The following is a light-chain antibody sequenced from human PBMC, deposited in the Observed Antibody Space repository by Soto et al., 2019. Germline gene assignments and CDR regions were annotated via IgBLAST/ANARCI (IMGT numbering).Light chain of an antibody. J-gene: IGKJ1*01. CDR1: QSVSSSY. CDR2: GAS. V-gene: IGKV3D-20*02. CDR3: QQRNVWPRT. Sequence: EIVLTQSPAILSVSPGERATLSCRASQSVSSSYLAWYQQKPGQAPRLLIYGASSRATGIPDRFSGSGSGTDFTLTISTLEAEDFAVYYCQQRNVWPRTFGRGTKVDIK.